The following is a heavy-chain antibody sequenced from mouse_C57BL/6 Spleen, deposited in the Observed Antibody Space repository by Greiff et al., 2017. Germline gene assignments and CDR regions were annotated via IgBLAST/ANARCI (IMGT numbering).Heavy chain of an antibody. Sequence: DVMLVESGGGLVKPGGSLKLSCAASGFTFSSYAMSWVRQTPDKRLEWVATISDGGSYTYYPDNVKGRFTISRDNAKNNLYLQMSHLKSEDTAMYYCARDRDGRWYFDVWGTGTTVTVAS. CDR3: ARDRDGRWYFDV. CDR2: ISDGGSYT. V-gene: IGHV5-4*01. CDR1: GFTFSSYA. J-gene: IGHJ1*03. D-gene: IGHD2-3*01.